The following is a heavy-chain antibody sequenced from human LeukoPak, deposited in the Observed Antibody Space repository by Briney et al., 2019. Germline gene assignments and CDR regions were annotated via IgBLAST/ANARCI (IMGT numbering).Heavy chain of an antibody. J-gene: IGHJ4*02. V-gene: IGHV4-4*07. D-gene: IGHD5-18*01. CDR2: IYTSGST. Sequence: SETLSPTCTVSGGSISSYYWSRCRQPAGKGLEWFGRIYTSGSTNYNPSLKSRVTMSVDTSKNQSSLKLSSVTAADTAVYYCAREDVDTAMVYFDYWGQGTLVTVSS. CDR1: GGSISSYY. CDR3: AREDVDTAMVYFDY.